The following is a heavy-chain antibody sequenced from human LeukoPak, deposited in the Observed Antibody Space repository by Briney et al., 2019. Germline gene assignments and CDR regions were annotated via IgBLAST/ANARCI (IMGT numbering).Heavy chain of an antibody. J-gene: IGHJ6*03. V-gene: IGHV3-21*01. CDR2: ISSSSSYI. Sequence: GGSLRLSCAASGFTFSSYSMNWVRQAPGKGLEWVSSISSSSSYIYYADSVKGRFTISRDNSKNTLYLQMNSLRAEDTAVYYCAKDARSAYCGGDCYSSRAYYYYYMVVWGKGTTVTISS. D-gene: IGHD2-21*02. CDR3: AKDARSAYCGGDCYSSRAYYYYYMVV. CDR1: GFTFSSYS.